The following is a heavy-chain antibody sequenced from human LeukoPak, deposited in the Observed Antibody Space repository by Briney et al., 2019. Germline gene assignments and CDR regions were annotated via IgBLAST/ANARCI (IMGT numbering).Heavy chain of an antibody. V-gene: IGHV1-18*01. CDR1: GYTSTSYG. CDR3: ARASSGYCSSTSCYIDY. CDR2: ISAYNGNT. J-gene: IGHJ4*02. D-gene: IGHD2-2*01. Sequence: ASVKVSCKASGYTSTSYGISWVRQAPGQGLEWMGWISAYNGNTNYAQKLQGRVTMTTDTSTSTAYMELRSLRSDDTAVYYCARASSGYCSSTSCYIDYWGQGTLVTVSS.